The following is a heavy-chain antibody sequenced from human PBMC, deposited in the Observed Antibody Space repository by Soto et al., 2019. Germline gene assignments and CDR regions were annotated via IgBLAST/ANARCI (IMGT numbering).Heavy chain of an antibody. Sequence: QVQLVESGGGVVQPGTSLRLSCAASRFTFSGYGMQWVRQAPGKGLEWVAVVSYDGSNKYYADSVKGRFTISRDNSKNTLFLQMNSLRAEDTDVYYCAKERTIAAGGAIDDWGQGTLVTVSS. CDR2: VSYDGSNK. CDR1: RFTFSGYG. V-gene: IGHV3-30*18. J-gene: IGHJ4*02. CDR3: AKERTIAAGGAIDD. D-gene: IGHD6-13*01.